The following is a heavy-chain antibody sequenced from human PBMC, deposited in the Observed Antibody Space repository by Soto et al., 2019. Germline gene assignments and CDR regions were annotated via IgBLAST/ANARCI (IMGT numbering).Heavy chain of an antibody. J-gene: IGHJ5*02. V-gene: IGHV3-23*01. Sequence: GGSLRLSCAASGFTFSSYAMSWVRQAPGKGLEWVSAISGSGGSTYYADSVKGRFTISRDNSKNSLFLQMNSLRGEDTAVYYCARSGLALPYSASHWFDPWGHGTLVTVSS. CDR3: ARSGLALPYSASHWFDP. CDR1: GFTFSSYA. CDR2: ISGSGGST. D-gene: IGHD3-22*01.